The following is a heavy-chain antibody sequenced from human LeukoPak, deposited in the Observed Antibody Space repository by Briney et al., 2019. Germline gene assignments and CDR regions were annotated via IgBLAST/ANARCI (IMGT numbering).Heavy chain of an antibody. V-gene: IGHV4-4*07. J-gene: IGHJ5*02. D-gene: IGHD3-22*01. CDR3: AREGGGAYYYDSSGYYRPGSVVNWFDP. CDR1: GGSISSYY. CDR2: IYTSGST. Sequence: PSETLSLTCTVSGGSISSYYWSWIRQPAGKGLEWIGRIYTSGSTNYNPSLKSRVTISVDTSKNQFSLKLSSVTAADTAVYYCAREGGGAYYYDSSGYYRPGSVVNWFDPWGQGTLVTVSS.